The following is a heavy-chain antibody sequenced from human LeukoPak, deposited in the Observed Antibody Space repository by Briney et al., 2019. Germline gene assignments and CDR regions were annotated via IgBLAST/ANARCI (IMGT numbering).Heavy chain of an antibody. V-gene: IGHV3-33*01. Sequence: GRSLRLSCAASGFTFSSYGMHWVRQAPGKGLEWVAVIWYDGSNKCYADSVKGRFTVSRDNSKNTLYLQMNSLRAEDTALYYCASGDYSSGDYSNGWHLDFWGQGTLVTVSS. CDR3: ASGDYSSGDYSNGWHLDF. CDR1: GFTFSSYG. J-gene: IGHJ4*02. D-gene: IGHD6-19*01. CDR2: IWYDGSNK.